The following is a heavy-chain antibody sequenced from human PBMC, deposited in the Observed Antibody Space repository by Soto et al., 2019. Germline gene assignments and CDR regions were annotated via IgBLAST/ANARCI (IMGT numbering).Heavy chain of an antibody. V-gene: IGHV3-49*03. CDR1: GFTFGDYA. CDR2: IRSKAYGGTT. D-gene: IGHD3-3*01. CDR3: TRAYYDFWSGYPGGNWFDP. Sequence: GGSLRLSCTASGFTFGDYAMSWFRQAPGKGLEWVGFIRSKAYGGTTEYAASVKGRFTISRDDSKSIAYLQMNSLKTEDTAVYYCTRAYYDFWSGYPGGNWFDPWGQGTLVTVSS. J-gene: IGHJ5*02.